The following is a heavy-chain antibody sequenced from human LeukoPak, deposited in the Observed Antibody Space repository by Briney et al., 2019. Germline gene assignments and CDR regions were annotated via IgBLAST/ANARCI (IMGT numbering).Heavy chain of an antibody. CDR2: ISDGGAAT. Sequence: PGGSLGLSCAASGFTFSNYAMTWVRQAPGKGLEWVSTISDGGAATYYADSVKGRFTISRDNSKNTLSLQMNSLRAEDTAVYYCAKALNVLVPSTSRWFDPWGQGTLVTVSS. CDR3: AKALNVLVPSTSRWFDP. D-gene: IGHD2-2*01. CDR1: GFTFSNYA. V-gene: IGHV3-23*01. J-gene: IGHJ5*02.